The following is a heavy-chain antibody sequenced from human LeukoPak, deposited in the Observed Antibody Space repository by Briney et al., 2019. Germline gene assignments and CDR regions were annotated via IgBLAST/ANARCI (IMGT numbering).Heavy chain of an antibody. CDR2: INHSGST. D-gene: IGHD4-23*01. CDR1: GGSFSGYY. CDR3: ARARLRWHLNFDY. V-gene: IGHV4-34*01. J-gene: IGHJ4*02. Sequence: PSETLSLTCAVYGGSFSGYYWSWIRQPPGKGLEWIGEINHSGSTNYNPSLKSRVTISVDTSKNQFSLKLSSVTAADTAVYYCARARLRWHLNFDYWGQGTLVTVSS.